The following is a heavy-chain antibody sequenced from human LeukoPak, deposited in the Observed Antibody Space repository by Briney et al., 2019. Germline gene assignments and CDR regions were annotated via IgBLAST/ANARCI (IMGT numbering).Heavy chain of an antibody. D-gene: IGHD6-6*01. Sequence: GGSLRLSCAASGFTFSNAWMSWVRQAPGKGLEWVGRIKSKTDGGTTDYAAPVKGRFTISRDDSKNTLYLQMNSLRAEDTAVYYCVSQLVHGFDYWGQGTLVTVSS. CDR3: VSQLVHGFDY. V-gene: IGHV3-15*01. J-gene: IGHJ4*02. CDR1: GFTFSNAW. CDR2: IKSKTDGGTT.